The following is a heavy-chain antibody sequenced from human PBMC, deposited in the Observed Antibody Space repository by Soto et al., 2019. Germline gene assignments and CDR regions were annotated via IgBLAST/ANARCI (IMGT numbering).Heavy chain of an antibody. CDR2: ISYDGSNK. CDR1: GFTFSSYA. CDR3: AREGAPYDSSAAGY. Sequence: GGSLRLSCAASGFTFSSYAMHWVRQAPGKGLEWVAVISYDGSNKYYADSVKGRFTISRDNSKNTLYLQTNSLRAEDTAVYYCAREGAPYDSSAAGYWGQGTLVTVSS. V-gene: IGHV3-30-3*01. J-gene: IGHJ4*02. D-gene: IGHD3-22*01.